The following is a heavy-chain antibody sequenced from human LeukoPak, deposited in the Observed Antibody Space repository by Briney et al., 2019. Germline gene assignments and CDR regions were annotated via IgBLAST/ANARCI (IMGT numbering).Heavy chain of an antibody. D-gene: IGHD6-19*01. CDR3: AGYLVVAVAGDDAFDI. Sequence: SETLSLTCTVSGGSISSGGYYWSWIRQHPGKGLEWIGYIYYSGSTYYNPSLKSRVTISVDTSKNQFSLKLSSVTAADTAVYYCAGYLVVAVAGDDAFDIWGQGTMVTVSS. CDR2: IYYSGST. J-gene: IGHJ3*02. V-gene: IGHV4-31*03. CDR1: GGSISSGGYY.